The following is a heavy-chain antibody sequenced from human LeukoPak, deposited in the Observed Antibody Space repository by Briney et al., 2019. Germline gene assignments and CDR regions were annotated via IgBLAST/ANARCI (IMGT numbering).Heavy chain of an antibody. CDR1: GYTFTIYG. D-gene: IGHD2/OR15-2a*01. CDR3: ARGQRLLLDFDY. V-gene: IGHV1-18*01. CDR2: ISAYNGNT. J-gene: IGHJ4*02. Sequence: GASVKVSCKASGYTFTIYGITWVRQAPGQRLEWMGWISAYNGNTNSTQKFQGRVTVTTDTSTSTAYMELRNLRSDDTAVYYCARGQRLLLDFDYWGQGTLVTVSS.